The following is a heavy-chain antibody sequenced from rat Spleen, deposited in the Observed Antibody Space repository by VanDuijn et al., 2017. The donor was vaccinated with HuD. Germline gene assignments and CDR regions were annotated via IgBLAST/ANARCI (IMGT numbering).Heavy chain of an antibody. V-gene: IGHV5-29*01. CDR3: ARVIYYYVSGGWYFDF. D-gene: IGHD1-12*01. Sequence: EVQLVESDGGLVQPGGSLKLSCAASGFTFSDCYMAWVRQAPTKGLEWVATISYDGSATYYRDSVKGRFTISRHNAKSTLYMQMDSLRTEDTATYYCARVIYYYVSGGWYFDFWGPGTMVTVSS. CDR2: ISYDGSAT. J-gene: IGHJ1*01. CDR1: GFTFSDCY.